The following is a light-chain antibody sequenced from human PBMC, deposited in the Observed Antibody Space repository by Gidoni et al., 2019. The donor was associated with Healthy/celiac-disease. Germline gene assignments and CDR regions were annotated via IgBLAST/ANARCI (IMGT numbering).Light chain of an antibody. CDR2: EGS. CDR3: CSYAGSSTYDVV. Sequence: QSALTPPASVSGSPGQSITISCTGTSSDVGSSNLVSWYQQHPGKAPKLMIYEGSKRPSGVSNRFSGSKSGNTASLTISGLQAEDEADYYCCSYAGSSTYDVVFGGGTKLTVL. CDR1: SSDVGSSNL. J-gene: IGLJ2*01. V-gene: IGLV2-23*01.